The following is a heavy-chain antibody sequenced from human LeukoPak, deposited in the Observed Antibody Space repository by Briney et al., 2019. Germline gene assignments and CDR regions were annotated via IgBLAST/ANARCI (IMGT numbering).Heavy chain of an antibody. V-gene: IGHV1-18*01. CDR2: ISAYNGNT. CDR3: ARALGGTGWYFYYYYYMDV. CDR1: RYTFTSYG. Sequence: GASVKVSCKASRYTFTSYGISWVRQAPGQGLEWMGWISAYNGNTNYAQKFQGRVTMTRNTSISTAYMELSSLRSEDTAVYYCARALGGTGWYFYYYYYMDVWGKGTTVTISS. D-gene: IGHD6-19*01. J-gene: IGHJ6*03.